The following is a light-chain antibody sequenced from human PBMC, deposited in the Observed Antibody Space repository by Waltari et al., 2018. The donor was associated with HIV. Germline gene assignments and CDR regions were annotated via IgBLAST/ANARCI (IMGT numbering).Light chain of an antibody. CDR3: QQTNSFPFT. CDR1: QGISTW. CDR2: GAS. J-gene: IGKJ5*01. Sequence: DIQMTQSPSSVSASVGDSVTLTCRATQGISTWLAWYQQKSGKAPRLLISGASNLEPGVPSRFSGSGSGTSFSLTITSLQAEDFAIYYCQQTNSFPFTFGQGTRLQMK. V-gene: IGKV1-12*01.